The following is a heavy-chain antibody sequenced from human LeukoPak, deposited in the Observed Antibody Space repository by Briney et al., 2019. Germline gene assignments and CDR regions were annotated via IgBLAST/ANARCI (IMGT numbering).Heavy chain of an antibody. Sequence: ASVKVSCKASGYTFTGYYMHWLRQAPGQGLEWMGWINPNSGGTNYAQKFQGRVTMTRDTSISTAYMELSRLRSDDTAVYYCAGDQSPRELLADAFDIWGQGTMVTVSS. CDR1: GYTFTGYY. D-gene: IGHD1-26*01. CDR3: AGDQSPRELLADAFDI. V-gene: IGHV1-2*02. J-gene: IGHJ3*02. CDR2: INPNSGGT.